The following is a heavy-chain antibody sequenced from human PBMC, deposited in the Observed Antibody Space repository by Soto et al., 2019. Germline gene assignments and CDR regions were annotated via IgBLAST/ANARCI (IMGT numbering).Heavy chain of an antibody. J-gene: IGHJ5*02. D-gene: IGHD5-12*01. CDR2: IWYDGSNK. CDR3: AREEEGYNSFNWYDP. CDR1: GFTCSSYG. V-gene: IGHV3-33*01. Sequence: GGSLILSGAASGFTCSSYGMHWVRQAPGKGLEWVAVIWYDGSNKYYADSVKCRFTISRDNSKNTLYLQMNSLRAEDTAVYYCAREEEGYNSFNWYDPWGQGTLDGVSS.